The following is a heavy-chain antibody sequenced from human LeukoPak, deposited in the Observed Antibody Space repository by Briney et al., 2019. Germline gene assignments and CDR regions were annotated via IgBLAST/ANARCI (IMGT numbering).Heavy chain of an antibody. D-gene: IGHD2/OR15-2a*01. CDR3: ARTRGSHISMAYLDY. CDR2: INPYNGDT. V-gene: IGHV1-2*02. Sequence: WASVTVSCKASGYTFSGNFMHWVRQAPGQGLEWMGWINPYNGDTNYAQKFQGRVTLTRDTSISTAYMELRSLTSDDTAVYYCARTRGSHISMAYLDYWGQGTLVTVSS. CDR1: GYTFSGNF. J-gene: IGHJ4*02.